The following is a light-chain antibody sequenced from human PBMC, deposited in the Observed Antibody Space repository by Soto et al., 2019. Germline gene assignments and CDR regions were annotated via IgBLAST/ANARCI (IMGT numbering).Light chain of an antibody. CDR3: AAWDDSLSGWV. Sequence: QSVLTQPPSASGTPGQRVTISCSGSSSDIGSNYEYWYQQLPGTAPKLLIYRNNQRPSGVPDRFSGSKSGTSASLAISGLRAEDEADDYCAAWDDSLSGWVFGGGTKLTVL. V-gene: IGLV1-47*01. J-gene: IGLJ3*02. CDR1: SSDIGSNY. CDR2: RNN.